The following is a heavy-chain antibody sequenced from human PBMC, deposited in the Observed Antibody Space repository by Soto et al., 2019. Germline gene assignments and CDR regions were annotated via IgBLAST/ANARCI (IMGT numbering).Heavy chain of an antibody. D-gene: IGHD3-3*01. V-gene: IGHV1-69*01. Sequence: QVQLVQSGPEMKKPGSSVKVSCKASGGTFSSYVISWVRQAPGHGLEWMGGIITIFETAKYEQKIQGRVTITEDESTSAVYMELSSLRPDDTALYFCAKAVAAYGFWVVRASTSIRAYGMDVWCQGTTVT. CDR1: GGTFSSYV. CDR3: AKAVAAYGFWVVRASTSIRAYGMDV. J-gene: IGHJ6*02. CDR2: IITIFETA.